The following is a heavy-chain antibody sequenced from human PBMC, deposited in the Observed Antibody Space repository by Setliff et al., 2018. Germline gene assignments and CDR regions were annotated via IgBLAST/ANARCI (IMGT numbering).Heavy chain of an antibody. CDR3: AALDWGENFYNVDV. J-gene: IGHJ6*03. Sequence: PGGSLRLSCAASGFSFSSYGMHWVRQDPGKGLEWVAFIWSDGTNKYYADSVKGRFTISKDNSKNTLYLQMVSLRGEDTGVYFCAALDWGENFYNVDVWGKGTTVTVSS. CDR1: GFSFSSYG. CDR2: IWSDGTNK. V-gene: IGHV3-30*02. D-gene: IGHD7-27*01.